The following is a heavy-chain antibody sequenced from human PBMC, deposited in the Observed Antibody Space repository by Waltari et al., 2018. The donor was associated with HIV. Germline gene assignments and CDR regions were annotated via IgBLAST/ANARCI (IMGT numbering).Heavy chain of an antibody. Sequence: QVQLQESGPGLVKPSETLSLTCTVSGGSMTRYYWNWIRQPAGKGLEWFGRIYTRGTTNYNPSLRSGVLRSVDTSKTQFNLNLYSVTAADAAVYYCAGGDYDDYGGRNWFDPWGQGTLVTVSS. J-gene: IGHJ5*02. CDR2: IYTRGTT. CDR1: GGSMTRYY. V-gene: IGHV4-4*07. D-gene: IGHD4-17*01. CDR3: AGGDYDDYGGRNWFDP.